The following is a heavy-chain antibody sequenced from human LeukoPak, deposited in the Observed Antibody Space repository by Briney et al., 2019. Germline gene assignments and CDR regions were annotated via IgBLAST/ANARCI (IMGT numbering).Heavy chain of an antibody. CDR3: AKDSEWFGESYDY. J-gene: IGHJ4*02. CDR2: ISFDGGSE. CDR1: GFTFSAYA. V-gene: IGHV3-30-3*01. D-gene: IGHD3-10*01. Sequence: GGSLRLSCAASGFTFSAYAIHWVRQAPGKGLEWVALISFDGGSEYYADSVKGRFTISRDNSKNTLYLQMNSLRAEDTAVYYCAKDSEWFGESYDYWGQGTLVTVSS.